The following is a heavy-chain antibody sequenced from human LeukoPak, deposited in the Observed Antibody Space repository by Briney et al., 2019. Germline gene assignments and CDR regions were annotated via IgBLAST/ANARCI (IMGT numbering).Heavy chain of an antibody. CDR2: INHSGST. CDR1: GGSFSGYY. J-gene: IGHJ6*03. V-gene: IGHV4-34*01. Sequence: SETLSLTCAVYGGSFSGYYWSWIRQPPGKGLGWIGEINHSGSTNYNPSLKSRVTISVDTSKNQFSLKLSSVTAADTAVYYCARGRGTTEDYYYYMDVWGKGTTVTVSS. D-gene: IGHD1-1*01. CDR3: ARGRGTTEDYYYYMDV.